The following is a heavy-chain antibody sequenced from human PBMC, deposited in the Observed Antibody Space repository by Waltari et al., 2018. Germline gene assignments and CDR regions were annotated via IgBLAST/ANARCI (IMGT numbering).Heavy chain of an antibody. Sequence: EVQLLEAGGGLVQPGGSLRLSCAASGITCSSYSMNWVRQARGKEREWDSGISSSSSTIYYADSVKGRFTISRDNAKNSLYLQMNSLRAEDTAVYYCARGEMGYFDWLLGGEVAYYYYYGMDVWGQGTTVTVSS. CDR1: GITCSSYS. CDR2: ISSSSSTI. V-gene: IGHV3-48*01. CDR3: ARGEMGYFDWLLGGEVAYYYYYGMDV. J-gene: IGHJ6*02. D-gene: IGHD3-9*01.